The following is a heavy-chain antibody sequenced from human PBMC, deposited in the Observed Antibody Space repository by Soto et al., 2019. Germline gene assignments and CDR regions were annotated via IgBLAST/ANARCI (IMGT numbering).Heavy chain of an antibody. CDR1: GYTFTSYY. D-gene: IGHD6-6*01. CDR2: INPSGGST. CDR3: ARDPYIAARTYYYYGMDV. Sequence: ASVKVSCKASGYTFTSYYMHWVRQAPGQGLEWMGIINPSGGSTSYAQKFQGRVTMTRDTSTSTVYMELSSLRSEDTAVYYCARDPYIAARTYYYYGMDVWGQGTTVTVSS. J-gene: IGHJ6*02. V-gene: IGHV1-46*01.